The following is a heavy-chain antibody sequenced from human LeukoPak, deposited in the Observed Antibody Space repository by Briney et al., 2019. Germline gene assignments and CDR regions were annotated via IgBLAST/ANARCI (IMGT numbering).Heavy chain of an antibody. J-gene: IGHJ5*02. CDR1: GFTFDDYA. D-gene: IGHD3-22*01. Sequence: PGRSLRLSCAASGFTFDDYAVHWVRQAPGKGLEWVSGISWNSGSIGYADSVKGRFTISRDNAKNSLYLQMNSLRAEDTALYYCAKAYYYDSSGFWFDPWGQGTLVTVSS. CDR3: AKAYYYDSSGFWFDP. V-gene: IGHV3-9*01. CDR2: ISWNSGSI.